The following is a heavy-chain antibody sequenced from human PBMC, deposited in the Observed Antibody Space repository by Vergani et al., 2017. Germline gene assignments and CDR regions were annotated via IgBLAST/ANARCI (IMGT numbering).Heavy chain of an antibody. J-gene: IGHJ2*01. CDR2: INWNSDSI. D-gene: IGHD6-13*01. V-gene: IGHV3-9*01. CDR3: VKDIAASGNYWYFDL. CDR1: GFTFDDYA. Sequence: EVQLVESGGGLVKPGRSLRLSCAASGFTFDDYALHWVWQAPGKGLEWVSGINWNSDSIAYADSVKGRFTISRDNAKNPLYLQMNSLRAEDTALYYCVKDIAASGNYWYFDLWGRGTLVTVSS.